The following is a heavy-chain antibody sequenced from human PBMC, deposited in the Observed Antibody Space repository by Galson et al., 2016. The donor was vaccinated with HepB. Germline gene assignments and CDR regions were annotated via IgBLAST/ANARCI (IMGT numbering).Heavy chain of an antibody. Sequence: SLRLSCAASAFTVSSAYMSWVRQNPGQGLEWVALIYTGGSTYYADSVRGRFTISRDNSKNELYLQMNSLRVEDTAVYYCARGSNHGRQRQRGNAFDIWGQGTIVTVSS. CDR1: AFTVSSAY. D-gene: IGHD1-14*01. CDR2: IYTGGST. J-gene: IGHJ3*02. CDR3: ARGSNHGRQRQRGNAFDI. V-gene: IGHV3-53*01.